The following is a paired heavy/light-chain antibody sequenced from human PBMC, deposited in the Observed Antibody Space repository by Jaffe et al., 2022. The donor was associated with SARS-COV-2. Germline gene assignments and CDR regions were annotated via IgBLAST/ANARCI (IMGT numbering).Heavy chain of an antibody. Sequence: QLQLQESGSGLVKPSQTLSLTCAVSGGSISSGGYSWSWIRQPPGKGLEWIGYIYHSGSTYYNPSLKSRVTISVDRSKNQFSLKLSSVTAADTAVYYCARAIPEGRGLFISHFDYWGQGTLVTVSS. CDR3: ARAIPEGRGLFISHFDY. CDR1: GGSISSGGYS. V-gene: IGHV4-30-2*01. J-gene: IGHJ4*02. CDR2: IYHSGST. D-gene: IGHD3-10*01.
Light chain of an antibody. CDR1: QDISNY. CDR3: QQYDNLLT. CDR2: DAS. J-gene: IGKJ5*01. V-gene: IGKV1-33*01. Sequence: DIQMTQSPSSLSASVGDRVTITCQASQDISNYLNWYQQKPGKAPKLLIYDASNLETGVPSRFSGSGSGTDFTFTISSLQPEDIATYYCQQYDNLLTFGQGTRLEIK.